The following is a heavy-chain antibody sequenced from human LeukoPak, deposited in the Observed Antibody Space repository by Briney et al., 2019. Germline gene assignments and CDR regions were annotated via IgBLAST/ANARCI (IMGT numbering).Heavy chain of an antibody. V-gene: IGHV3-30*18. CDR2: ISYDETHK. CDR3: AKGRCSGGSCYGRGFDY. Sequence: GRSLRLSCAASGFTFSTYGIHWVRQAPGKGLEWVAVISYDETHKYYADSVKGRFTISRDNAKNTLYLQMNSLRAEDTAVYYCAKGRCSGGSCYGRGFDYWGQGTLVTVSS. CDR1: GFTFSTYG. D-gene: IGHD2-15*01. J-gene: IGHJ4*02.